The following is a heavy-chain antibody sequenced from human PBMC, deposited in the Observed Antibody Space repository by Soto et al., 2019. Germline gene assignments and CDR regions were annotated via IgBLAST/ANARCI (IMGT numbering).Heavy chain of an antibody. CDR2: INPNLGVA. V-gene: IGHV1-2*02. CDR1: GYTFSGYY. Sequence: GASVKVSCKASGYTFSGYYMHWVRQAPGQGLEWMGRINPNLGVANYAQKFQGRVTITADKSTSTAYMELSSLRSEDTAVYYCSRIAMAAAGNFWGQGTLVTAPQ. J-gene: IGHJ4*02. D-gene: IGHD6-13*01. CDR3: SRIAMAAAGNF.